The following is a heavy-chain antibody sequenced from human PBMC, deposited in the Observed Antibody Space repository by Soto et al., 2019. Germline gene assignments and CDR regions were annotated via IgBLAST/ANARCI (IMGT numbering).Heavy chain of an antibody. Sequence: QVQLQESGPGLVKPSETLSLTCSVSGGSISNHYWSWIRQPPGKGLEWIGYIYYNGNTNYNPALKSGVTMSVDTSRNQITLKLTTVTAADTAVYYCTRANWYSEYWGQGTLVTVSS. V-gene: IGHV4-59*11. CDR3: TRANWYSEY. J-gene: IGHJ4*02. CDR1: GGSISNHY. CDR2: IYYNGNT. D-gene: IGHD7-27*01.